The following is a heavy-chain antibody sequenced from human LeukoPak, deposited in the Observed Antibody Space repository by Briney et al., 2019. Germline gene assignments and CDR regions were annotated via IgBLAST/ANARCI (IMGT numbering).Heavy chain of an antibody. CDR2: IKQDGSDK. CDR3: ARGEGLGTPNGGYYFAY. CDR1: GFTFSNYW. V-gene: IGHV3-7*01. J-gene: IGHJ4*02. Sequence: GGSLRLACATSGFTFSNYWMSWVGRAPGKGLERVSNIKQDGSDKYYVDSVKGRFTISRDNAKNSLYLQMNTLRAEDTAVYYCARGEGLGTPNGGYYFAYWGQGSLVIVSS. D-gene: IGHD4-23*01.